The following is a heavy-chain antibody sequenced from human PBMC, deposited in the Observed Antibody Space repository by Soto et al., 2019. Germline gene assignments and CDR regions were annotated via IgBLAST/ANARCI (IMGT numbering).Heavy chain of an antibody. CDR1: GFTFSSYF. D-gene: IGHD2-8*01. V-gene: IGHV3-7*01. CDR3: ARYVRGGLYYFDY. J-gene: IGHJ4*02. Sequence: EVQLVESGGGLVQPGGSLRLSCAASGFTFSSYFMGWFRLAPGKGLEWVANIKQDGGETYYMDSVKGRFTISRDNAENSVYLQMSSLRAEDTAVYYCARYVRGGLYYFDYWGQGTLVTVSS. CDR2: IKQDGGET.